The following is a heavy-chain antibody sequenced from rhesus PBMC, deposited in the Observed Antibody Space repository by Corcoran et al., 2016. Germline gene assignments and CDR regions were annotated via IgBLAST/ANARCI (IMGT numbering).Heavy chain of an antibody. J-gene: IGHJ4*01. Sequence: QVQLQESGPGLVKPSETLSLTCTVSGGSISDSYYWNWIRQPPGKGLEWMGRIYGSGGSTSYNPSLKSRVTISKNTSKNQFSLKLSSVTAADTAVYYCAVSDYWNDDYFDYWGQGVLVTVSS. V-gene: IGHV4-92*01. CDR3: AVSDYWNDDYFDY. D-gene: IGHD1-7*02. CDR2: IYGSGGST. CDR1: GGSISDSYY.